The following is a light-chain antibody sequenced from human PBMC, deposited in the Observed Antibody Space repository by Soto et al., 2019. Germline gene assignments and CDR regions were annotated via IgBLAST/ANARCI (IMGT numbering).Light chain of an antibody. J-gene: IGKJ3*01. Sequence: DIVLTQSPATLSLSPGERATLSCRASQSVSSYLAWYQQKPGQAPSLLIYDASNRGTGIPARFSGSGSATHFPRSISSRDPEDLGVYYCNQRTFGPGTKVDMK. CDR3: NQRT. CDR1: QSVSSY. CDR2: DAS. V-gene: IGKV3-11*01.